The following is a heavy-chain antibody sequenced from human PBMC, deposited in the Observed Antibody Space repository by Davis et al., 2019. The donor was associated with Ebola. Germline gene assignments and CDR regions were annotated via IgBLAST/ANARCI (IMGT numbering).Heavy chain of an antibody. J-gene: IGHJ3*02. CDR1: GFTFQNHA. V-gene: IGHV3-23*01. Sequence: SLKISCISSGFTFQNHAMSWVRQAPGKGPEWVASIRGDAEKAYYADSVRGRLTISRDNSNNTVSLQINSLRAEDTARYYCAKDKGTNWYYRDASDIWGQGTVVSVSP. CDR3: AKDKGTNWYYRDASDI. D-gene: IGHD1-7*01. CDR2: IRGDAEKA.